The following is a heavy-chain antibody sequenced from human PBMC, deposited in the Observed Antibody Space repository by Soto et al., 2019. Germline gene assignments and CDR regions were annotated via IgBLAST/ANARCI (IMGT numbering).Heavy chain of an antibody. J-gene: IGHJ5*02. Sequence: QVQLVESGGGLVKPGGSLRLSCAASGFTFSDYYMSWIRQAPGKGLEWVSYISSSSSYTNYADSVKGRFTISRDNAKNSLYLQMNSLRAEDTAVYYCARDLSYYDSSGYYYGVGWFDPWGQGTLVTVSS. CDR2: ISSSSSYT. CDR3: ARDLSYYDSSGYYYGVGWFDP. CDR1: GFTFSDYY. D-gene: IGHD3-22*01. V-gene: IGHV3-11*06.